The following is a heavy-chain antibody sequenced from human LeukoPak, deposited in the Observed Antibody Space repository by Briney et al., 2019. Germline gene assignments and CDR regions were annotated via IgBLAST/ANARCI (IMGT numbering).Heavy chain of an antibody. V-gene: IGHV3-9*01. CDR2: INWNSGSV. CDR1: GFTFEGFA. CDR3: ARAQPYYYESSGYYLDY. J-gene: IGHJ4*02. Sequence: PGGSLRLSCAASGFTFEGFALFWVRQAPGKGLEWVSGINWNSGSVDFADSVKGRFTISRDNAKNSLYLQMNSLRAEDTAVYYCARAQPYYYESSGYYLDYWGQGTLVTVSS. D-gene: IGHD3-22*01.